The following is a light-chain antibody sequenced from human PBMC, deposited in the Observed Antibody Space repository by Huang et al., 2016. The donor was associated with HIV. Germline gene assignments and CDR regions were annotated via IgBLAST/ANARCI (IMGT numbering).Light chain of an antibody. V-gene: IGKV3-20*01. CDR3: QQCGSPTWT. Sequence: EIVLTQSPGTLSLSPGDRATLSCRASQFVANAYVAWYQHKPGQSPRLLIYGASRRASGIPDRFSGRGFGTDFTLTISRLEPDDFAVYFCQQCGSPTWTFGQGTKVEIK. J-gene: IGKJ1*01. CDR2: GAS. CDR1: QFVANAY.